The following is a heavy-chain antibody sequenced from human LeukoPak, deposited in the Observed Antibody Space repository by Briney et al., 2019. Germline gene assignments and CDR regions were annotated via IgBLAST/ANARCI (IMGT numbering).Heavy chain of an antibody. J-gene: IGHJ3*02. CDR2: IYTSGST. V-gene: IGHV4-61*02. CDR1: GGYICSSSYY. CDR3: ARAPLGQWLDGDAFDI. Sequence: SETLSLTCTVSGGYICSSSYYWSWIRPPPGKALVWLGRIYTSGSTNYNPSLKSRVTISVDTSKNQFSLKLSSVTAADTAVYYCARAPLGQWLDGDAFDIWGQGTMVTVSS. D-gene: IGHD6-19*01.